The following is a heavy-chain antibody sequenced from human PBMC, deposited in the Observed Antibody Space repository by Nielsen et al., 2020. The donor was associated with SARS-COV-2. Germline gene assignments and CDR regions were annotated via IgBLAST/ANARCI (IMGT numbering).Heavy chain of an antibody. D-gene: IGHD5-24*01. CDR2: ISSSGSYT. Sequence: GALKISCAASGFMVSDSYMSWIRQTPGKGLEWISYISSSGSYTNYADSVKGRFTISRDNGKNSLYLQMNSLRVEDTAVYYCAREGRKLPLDYWGQGTLVTVSS. CDR3: AREGRKLPLDY. J-gene: IGHJ4*02. CDR1: GFMVSDSY. V-gene: IGHV3-11*05.